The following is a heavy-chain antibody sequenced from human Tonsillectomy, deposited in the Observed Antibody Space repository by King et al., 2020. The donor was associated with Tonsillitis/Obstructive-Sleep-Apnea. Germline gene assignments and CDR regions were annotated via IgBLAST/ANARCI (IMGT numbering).Heavy chain of an antibody. D-gene: IGHD4-23*01. CDR3: ARETNSFDY. J-gene: IGHJ4*02. CDR1: GSTFSDYA. Sequence: QLVESGGGVVQPGRSLRLSCAASGSTFSDYAMHWVRQAPGKGLEWVAFISYDGSDKYYADSVKGRFTISRDNTKYTLYLQMNSLRVEETAVYYCARETNSFDYWGQGTLVTVSS. CDR2: ISYDGSDK. V-gene: IGHV3-30*04.